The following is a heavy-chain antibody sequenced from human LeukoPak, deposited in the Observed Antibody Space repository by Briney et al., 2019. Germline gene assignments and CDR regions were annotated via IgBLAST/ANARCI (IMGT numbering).Heavy chain of an antibody. J-gene: IGHJ3*02. CDR1: GFTFSTYW. Sequence: GGSLRLSCAASGFTFSTYWMHWVRQAPGKGLVWVSRINPDGTTTSYADSVKGRFTISRDNAKSSLYLQMNSLRAEDTAVYFCARVDWNSGSFDIWGQGTMVTVSS. CDR3: ARVDWNSGSFDI. V-gene: IGHV3-74*01. D-gene: IGHD3-9*01. CDR2: INPDGTTT.